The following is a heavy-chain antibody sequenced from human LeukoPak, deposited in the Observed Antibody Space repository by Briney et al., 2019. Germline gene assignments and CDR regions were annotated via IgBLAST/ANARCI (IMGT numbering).Heavy chain of an antibody. Sequence: GGSLRLSCAGSGFTFSSYAMSWVRQAPGKGVEWVSAISGSGGSTYYADSVKGRFTISRDNSKNTLYLQMNSLRAEDTAVYYCAKDHYDFWSGYYIHFDYWGQGTLVTVSS. D-gene: IGHD3-3*01. V-gene: IGHV3-23*01. CDR1: GFTFSSYA. CDR2: ISGSGGST. CDR3: AKDHYDFWSGYYIHFDY. J-gene: IGHJ4*02.